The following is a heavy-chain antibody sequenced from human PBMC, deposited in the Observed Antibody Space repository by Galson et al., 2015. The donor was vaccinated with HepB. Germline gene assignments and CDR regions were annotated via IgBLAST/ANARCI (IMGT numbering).Heavy chain of an antibody. CDR3: ARDEGTRGDGYNFDY. CDR1: GFTASSNY. Sequence: SLRLSCAASGFTASSNYMSWVRQAPGKGLEWVSVIYSGGSTYYADSVKGRFTISRHNSKNTLYLQMNSLRAEDTAVYYCARDEGTRGDGYNFDYWGQGTLVTVSS. CDR2: IYSGGST. D-gene: IGHD5-24*01. V-gene: IGHV3-53*04. J-gene: IGHJ4*02.